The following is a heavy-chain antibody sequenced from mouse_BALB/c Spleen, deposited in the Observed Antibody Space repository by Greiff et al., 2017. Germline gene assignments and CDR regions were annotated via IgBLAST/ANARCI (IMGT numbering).Heavy chain of an antibody. V-gene: IGHV1-63*02. Sequence: VQLQQSGAELVRPGTSVKISCKASGYTFTNYWLGWVKQRPGHGLEWIGDIYPGGGYTNYNEKFKGKATLTADTSSSTSYMQLSSLTSEDSAVYFCAMPYYAMDYWGQGTSVTVAS. CDR1: GYTFTNYW. CDR2: IYPGGGYT. CDR3: AMPYYAMDY. J-gene: IGHJ4*01.